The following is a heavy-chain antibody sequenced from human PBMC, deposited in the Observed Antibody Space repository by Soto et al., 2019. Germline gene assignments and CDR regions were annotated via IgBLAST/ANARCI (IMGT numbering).Heavy chain of an antibody. Sequence: SETLSLTCNVSGGSIYTYYWGWIRQPPGKGLEWIGDITDSGSINYNPSLKSRVTISVDTSKNQFFLRLSSVTAADTAVYYCARGQRFSDSFDPWGQGTLVTVSS. CDR3: ARGQRFSDSFDP. V-gene: IGHV4-59*12. CDR1: GGSIYTYY. CDR2: ITDSGSI. D-gene: IGHD3-3*01. J-gene: IGHJ5*02.